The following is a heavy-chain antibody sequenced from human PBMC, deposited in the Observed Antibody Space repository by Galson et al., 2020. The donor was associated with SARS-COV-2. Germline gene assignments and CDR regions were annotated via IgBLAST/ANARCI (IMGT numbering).Heavy chain of an antibody. V-gene: IGHV4-59*01. Sequence: ETSETLSLTCTVSGGSISSNYWSWIRQPPGKGLEWLGYVYYSGRTNYNPSLKSRVTISLDASKKQFSLRLSSVTAADTAVYVCAIRTGYSYGEFDYWGQGILVTCSS. CDR3: AIRTGYSYGEFDY. D-gene: IGHD5-18*01. J-gene: IGHJ4*02. CDR2: VYYSGRT. CDR1: GGSISSNY.